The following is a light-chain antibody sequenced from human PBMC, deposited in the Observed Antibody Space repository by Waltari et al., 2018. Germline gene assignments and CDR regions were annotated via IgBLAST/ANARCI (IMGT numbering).Light chain of an antibody. CDR2: KNN. Sequence: QSVLTQPPSASGTPGQRVTISCSGSSPNIGSNYVYWYQQPPGTAPKLLTYKNNQRPAGVTDRFSGSKSGTSASLAISGLRSEDEADYYCAAWDDSLSGLVVGGGTKLTVL. J-gene: IGLJ2*01. V-gene: IGLV1-47*01. CDR3: AAWDDSLSGLV. CDR1: SPNIGSNY.